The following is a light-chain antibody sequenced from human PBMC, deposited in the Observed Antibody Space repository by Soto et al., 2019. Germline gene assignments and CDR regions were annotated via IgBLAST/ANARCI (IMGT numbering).Light chain of an antibody. Sequence: EIVLTQSPCTLSLSPGERATLSCRASQSVSSSYLAWYQQKPGQAPRPLIYGASSMATGIPDRFSGSGSGTDFTLTISRLEPEDFAVYYCQQYGSSPYTFGQGTKLEIK. CDR3: QQYGSSPYT. J-gene: IGKJ2*01. V-gene: IGKV3-20*01. CDR2: GAS. CDR1: QSVSSSY.